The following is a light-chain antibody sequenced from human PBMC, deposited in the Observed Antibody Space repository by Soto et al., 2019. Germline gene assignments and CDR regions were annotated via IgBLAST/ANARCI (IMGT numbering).Light chain of an antibody. V-gene: IGKV1-33*01. CDR2: DAS. CDR1: QDITKY. J-gene: IGKJ2*01. CDR3: QQYDNVPYT. Sequence: DIQMTQSPSSLSASVGDRVTITCQACQDITKYLNWYQQKPGRAPKLLIYDASNLETGVPSRFSGTGSGTYFTVTISSLQPEDFATYYCQQYDNVPYTFGQGTKLEIK.